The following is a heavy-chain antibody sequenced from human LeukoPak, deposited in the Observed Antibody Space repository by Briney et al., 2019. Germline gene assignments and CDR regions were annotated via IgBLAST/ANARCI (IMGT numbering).Heavy chain of an antibody. D-gene: IGHD1-26*01. CDR2: IYNSGST. CDR3: ARDRGINGARSLVGALGC. V-gene: IGHV4-39*02. J-gene: IGHJ4*02. CDR1: GGSISSSYYY. Sequence: SETLSLTCTVSGGSISSSYYYWGWIRQPPGKGLEWIGSIYNSGSTHYNPSLKSRVTISVDTSKNQFSLKLSSVTAADTAVYYCARDRGINGARSLVGALGCWGQGTLVTVSS.